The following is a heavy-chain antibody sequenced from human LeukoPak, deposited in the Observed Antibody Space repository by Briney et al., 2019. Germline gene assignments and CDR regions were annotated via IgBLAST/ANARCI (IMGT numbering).Heavy chain of an antibody. Sequence: ASVEVSCKASGYTFTSYYMHWVRQAPGQGLEWMGIINPRGGSTSYALKFQGRVTMTRDMSTSTVYMELSSLRSEDTAVYYCARDAGGPYINSSEWFDPWGQGTLVTVSS. V-gene: IGHV1-46*01. CDR2: INPRGGST. CDR3: ARDAGGPYINSSEWFDP. D-gene: IGHD6-6*01. CDR1: GYTFTSYY. J-gene: IGHJ5*02.